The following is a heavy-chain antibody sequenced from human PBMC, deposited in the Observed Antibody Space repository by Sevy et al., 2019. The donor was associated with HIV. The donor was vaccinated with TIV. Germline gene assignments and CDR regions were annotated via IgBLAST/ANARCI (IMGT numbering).Heavy chain of an antibody. CDR3: AGWGGGAFHI. J-gene: IGHJ3*02. CDR2: MYYSGSN. Sequence: SETLSLTCGVSGDSISTSGYSWSWIRQPPGKGLDWIGYMYYSGSNFYNPSLQSRVTISFDTSKMQLSLKLTSMTAADTAVYYCAGWGGGAFHIWGQGTMVTVSS. CDR1: GDSISTSGYS. D-gene: IGHD7-27*01. V-gene: IGHV4-30-2*01.